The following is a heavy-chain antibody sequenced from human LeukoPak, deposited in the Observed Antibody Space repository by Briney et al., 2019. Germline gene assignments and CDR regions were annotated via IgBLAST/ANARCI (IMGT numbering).Heavy chain of an antibody. Sequence: SETLSLTCTVSGGSISSGDYYWSWIRQPPGKGLEWIGYIYYSGSTYYNPSLKSRVTISVDTSKNQFSLKLSSVTAADTAVYYCARSYDSSGYYHLGYYFDHWGQGTLVTVSS. CDR3: ARSYDSSGYYHLGYYFDH. CDR2: IYYSGST. V-gene: IGHV4-30-4*01. J-gene: IGHJ4*02. D-gene: IGHD3-22*01. CDR1: GGSISSGDYY.